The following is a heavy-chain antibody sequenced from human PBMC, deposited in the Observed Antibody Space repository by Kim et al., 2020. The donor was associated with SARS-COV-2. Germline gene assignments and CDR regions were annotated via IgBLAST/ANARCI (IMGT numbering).Heavy chain of an antibody. CDR1: GGTFSSYA. CDR3: AREDIVVVPAASNYYYYGMDV. D-gene: IGHD2-2*01. Sequence: SVKVSCKASGGTFSSYAISWVRQAPGQGLEWMGRIIPILGIANYAQKFQGRVTITADKSTSTAYMELSSLRSEDTAVYYCAREDIVVVPAASNYYYYGMDVWGQGTTVTVSS. V-gene: IGHV1-69*04. J-gene: IGHJ6*02. CDR2: IIPILGIA.